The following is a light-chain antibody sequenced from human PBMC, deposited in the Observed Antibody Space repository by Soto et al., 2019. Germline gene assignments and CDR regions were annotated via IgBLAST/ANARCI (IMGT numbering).Light chain of an antibody. Sequence: DIQMTQSPSTLSASVGDRVTITCRASQTISNWLAWYQQKPGKAPKLLFCESSSLESGVPSRFSGSGSGTDFTLTISRLEPEDFAVYYCQQYGSSPSTFGQGTRLEIK. CDR3: QQYGSSPST. CDR1: QTISNW. V-gene: IGKV1-5*01. J-gene: IGKJ5*01. CDR2: ESS.